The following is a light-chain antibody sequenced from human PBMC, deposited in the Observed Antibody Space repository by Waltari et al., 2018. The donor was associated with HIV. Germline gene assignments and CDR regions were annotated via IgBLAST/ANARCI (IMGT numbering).Light chain of an antibody. CDR3: QQYDTLYT. V-gene: IGKV1-33*01. Sequence: DIQVTPSPSSLSASVGDRVTITCQASQDIGKYLNWYQQKPGKVPKLLIYAASSLQPGVPSRFSGSGSGTYFTFAISSLQPEDVGTYYCQQYDTLYTFGQGT. CDR1: QDIGKY. J-gene: IGKJ2*01. CDR2: AAS.